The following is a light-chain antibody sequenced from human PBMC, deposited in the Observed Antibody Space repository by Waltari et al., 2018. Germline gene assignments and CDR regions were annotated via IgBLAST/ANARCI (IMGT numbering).Light chain of an antibody. CDR1: QSLNNN. CDR3: QQYNNWPRT. J-gene: IGKJ1*01. V-gene: IGKV3-15*01. CDR2: GAS. Sequence: EIMMTPSPATLSVSPGERATLSCRASQSLNNNLAWYQQRPGQAPRLLFYGASTRATGVPGRFSGSGSGTEFTLTISSLQSEDFAVYYCQQYNNWPRTFGQGTKVEIK.